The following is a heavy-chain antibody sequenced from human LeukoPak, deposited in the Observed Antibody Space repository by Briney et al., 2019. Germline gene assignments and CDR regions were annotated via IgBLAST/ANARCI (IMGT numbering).Heavy chain of an antibody. CDR1: VYAFTSYD. J-gene: IGHJ4*02. CDR3: ARDYYGSGSYYGGDY. D-gene: IGHD3-10*01. Sequence: ASVKVSCKASVYAFTSYDINWVRQAPGQGLEWMGWINPNSGGTNYAQKFQGRVTMTRDTSISTAYMELSRLRSDDTAVYYCARDYYGSGSYYGGDYWGQGTLVTVSS. CDR2: INPNSGGT. V-gene: IGHV1-2*02.